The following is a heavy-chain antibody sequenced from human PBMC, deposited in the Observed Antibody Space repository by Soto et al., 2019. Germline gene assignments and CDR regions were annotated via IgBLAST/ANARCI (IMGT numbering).Heavy chain of an antibody. J-gene: IGHJ4*02. Sequence: QVQLQESGPGLVKPSGTLSLTCAVSSGSISSSNWWTWVRQPPGKGLEWIGEIYHSGNTDYNPSLKSRVTMSVDKSTKQFSLKLSSVTAADTAVYYCARRRLYWVATSGFDYWGQGALVTVSS. CDR1: SGSISSSNW. V-gene: IGHV4-4*02. CDR3: ARRRLYWVATSGFDY. CDR2: IYHSGNT. D-gene: IGHD5-12*01.